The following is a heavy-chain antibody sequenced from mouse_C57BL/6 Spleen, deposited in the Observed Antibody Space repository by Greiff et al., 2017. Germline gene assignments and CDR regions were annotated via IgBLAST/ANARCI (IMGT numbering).Heavy chain of an antibody. CDR1: GYTFTSYW. CDR3: ATNRIYYGSTGFDY. J-gene: IGHJ2*01. D-gene: IGHD1-1*01. Sequence: QVQLKQPGAELVKPGASVKVSCKASGYTFTSYWMHWVKQRPGQGLEWIGRIHPSDSDTNYNQKFKGKATLTVDKSSSTAYMKLSSLTSEDSAVYYCATNRIYYGSTGFDYWGQGTTLTVSS. CDR2: IHPSDSDT. V-gene: IGHV1-74*01.